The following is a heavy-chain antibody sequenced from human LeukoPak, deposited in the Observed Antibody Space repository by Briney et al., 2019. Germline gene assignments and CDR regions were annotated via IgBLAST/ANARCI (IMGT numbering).Heavy chain of an antibody. V-gene: IGHV3-30*01. CDR3: ARELRTFDMFSRFDP. D-gene: IGHD3-10*02. CDR2: ISYDGSNK. J-gene: IGHJ5*02. Sequence: QTGGSLRLSCAASRFTFSSYAMHWVRQAPGKGLEWVAVISYDGSNKYYADSVKGRFTISRDNSKNTLYLQMNSLRAEDTAVYYCARELRTFDMFSRFDPWGQGTLVTVSS. CDR1: RFTFSSYA.